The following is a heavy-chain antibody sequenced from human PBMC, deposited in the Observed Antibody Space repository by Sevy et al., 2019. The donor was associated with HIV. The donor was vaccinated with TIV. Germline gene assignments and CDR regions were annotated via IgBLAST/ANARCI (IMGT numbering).Heavy chain of an antibody. CDR2: ISSSSSYI. V-gene: IGHV3-21*01. Sequence: GGSLRLSCAASGFTFSSYSMNWVRQAPGKGLEWVSSISSSSSYIYYADSVKGRFTISRDNAKNSLYLQMNSLRAEDTAVYYCARDLSTIFGVVIIQDYYGMDVWDQGTTVTVSS. J-gene: IGHJ6*02. D-gene: IGHD3-3*01. CDR3: ARDLSTIFGVVIIQDYYGMDV. CDR1: GFTFSSYS.